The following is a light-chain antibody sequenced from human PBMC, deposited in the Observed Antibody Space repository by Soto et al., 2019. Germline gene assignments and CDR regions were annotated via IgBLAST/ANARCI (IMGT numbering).Light chain of an antibody. CDR2: DAS. Sequence: DIQLRKSPASQYATVGDKVTITCRASQDISNYLNWYQQKPGKAPKLLIYDASNLETGVPSRFSGSGSGTDFTFTISSRKPEDIATYYCQQYDNLTLTFGGGTQVEIK. V-gene: IGKV1-33*01. CDR1: QDISNY. J-gene: IGKJ4*01. CDR3: QQYDNLTLT.